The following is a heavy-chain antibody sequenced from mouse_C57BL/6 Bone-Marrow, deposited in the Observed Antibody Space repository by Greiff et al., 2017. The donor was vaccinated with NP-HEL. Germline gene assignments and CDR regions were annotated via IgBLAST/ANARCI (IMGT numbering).Heavy chain of an antibody. D-gene: IGHD1-1*01. J-gene: IGHJ1*03. CDR3: ANYYPDWYFDV. CDR1: GYSFTSYY. Sequence: QVQLKESGPELVKPGASVKISCKASGYSFTSYYIHWVKQRPGQGLEWIGWIYPGSGNTKYNEKFKGKATLTADTSSSTAYMQLSSLTSEDSAVYYCANYYPDWYFDVWGTGTTVTVSS. V-gene: IGHV1-66*01. CDR2: IYPGSGNT.